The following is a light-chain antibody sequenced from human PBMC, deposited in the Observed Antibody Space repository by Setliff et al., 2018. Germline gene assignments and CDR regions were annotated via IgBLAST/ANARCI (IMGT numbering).Light chain of an antibody. CDR2: EVS. J-gene: IGLJ1*01. CDR1: SSDVGGYIY. V-gene: IGLV2-8*01. CDR3: SSYAGTNNWGV. Sequence: QSALTQPPSASGSPGQSVTISCTGTSSDVGGYIYVSWCQQHPGKAPKILIYEVSKRPSGVPDRFSGSKPGNTASLTVSGLQAEDEADYYCSSYAGTNNWGVFGTGTKVTVL.